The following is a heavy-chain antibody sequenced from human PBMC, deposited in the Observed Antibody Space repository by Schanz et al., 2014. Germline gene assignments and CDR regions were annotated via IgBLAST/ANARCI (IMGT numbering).Heavy chain of an antibody. J-gene: IGHJ6*02. CDR2: IWFDGSKT. D-gene: IGHD6-6*01. Sequence: QEQLVESGGGVVQPGRSLRLSCAASGFTFSDFGMHWVRQTPVKGLEWVATIWFDGSKTDYADSVKGRFTISRDNSKNTLFLQMSSLRGEDTAVYYCAKGSMAARPLLPTDYYFYGTDIWGQGTTVTVSS. V-gene: IGHV3-33*06. CDR1: GFTFSDFG. CDR3: AKGSMAARPLLPTDYYFYGTDI.